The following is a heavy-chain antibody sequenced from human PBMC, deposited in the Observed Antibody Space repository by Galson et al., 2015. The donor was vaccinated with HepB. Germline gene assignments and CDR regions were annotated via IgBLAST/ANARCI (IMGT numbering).Heavy chain of an antibody. CDR2: INAGNGNT. Sequence: SVKVSCKASGYTFINYGIHWVRQAPGQRLEWMGWINAGNGNTKYSQKFEGGVTITRDTSARTVYMELSSLRSEDTAVYYCARVSPDYYDRSNYRDAFDIWSQGTKVTVSS. CDR3: ARVSPDYYDRSNYRDAFDI. V-gene: IGHV1-3*01. CDR1: GYTFINYG. J-gene: IGHJ3*02. D-gene: IGHD3-22*01.